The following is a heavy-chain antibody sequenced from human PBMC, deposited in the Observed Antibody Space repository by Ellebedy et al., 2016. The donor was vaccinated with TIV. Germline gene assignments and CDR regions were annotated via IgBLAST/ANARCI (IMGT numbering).Heavy chain of an antibody. V-gene: IGHV4-59*08. Sequence: MPSEPLSLTCTASACSIGSSHRNWIRQAPGEVLDGIRYNHHSGRTNYNPSLNRRVTRSMDTSKNQFSLELSSVTAADAAVYYCARRQKNERTISEYNWFDPWGQGTLVTVSS. D-gene: IGHD3-3*01. J-gene: IGHJ5*02. CDR2: NHHSGRT. CDR1: ACSIGSSH. CDR3: ARRQKNERTISEYNWFDP.